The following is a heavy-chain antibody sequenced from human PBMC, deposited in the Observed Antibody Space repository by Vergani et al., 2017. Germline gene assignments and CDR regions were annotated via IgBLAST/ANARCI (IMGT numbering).Heavy chain of an antibody. D-gene: IGHD3-3*01. V-gene: IGHV3-74*01. CDR3: ARARKFRFGVVWENWFDP. CDR2: MNGDGDTI. CDR1: GFTFNEYW. J-gene: IGHJ5*02. Sequence: EVDLVESGGGLVQPGGSLRLSCAASGFTFNEYWMHWARQVPGTGLVWVSGMNGDGDTISYADSVKGRFTISRDNAKNTLFLQMNSLRAEDTAVYYCARARKFRFGVVWENWFDPWGQGTLVTVSS.